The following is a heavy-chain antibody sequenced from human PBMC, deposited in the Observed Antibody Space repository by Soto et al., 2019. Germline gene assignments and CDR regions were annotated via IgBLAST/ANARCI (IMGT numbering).Heavy chain of an antibody. D-gene: IGHD3-3*01. CDR3: VRDPELRGTVCGVVSLWKYYWVDT. J-gene: IGHJ5*02. CDR1: GYTVSRYY. V-gene: IGHV1-46*03. CDR2: INPRGGST. Sequence: QVQLVQSGTEVKKPGASLKISCKASGYTVSRYYMHWVRQAPGQGLEWMGIINPRGGSTSYAQKFQDRVSMTRATSTSTCYMALSNLRTDDTAVSFCVRDPELRGTVCGVVSLWKYYWVDTWGQGTLVTVYS.